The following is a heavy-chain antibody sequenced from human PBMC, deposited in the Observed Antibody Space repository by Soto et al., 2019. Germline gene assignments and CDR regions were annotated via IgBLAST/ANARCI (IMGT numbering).Heavy chain of an antibody. J-gene: IGHJ4*02. CDR1: GFTFSSYD. Sequence: PGGFLRLSCAASGFTFSSYDMHWVRQATGKGLEWVSAIGTAGDTYYPGSVKGRFTISRENAKNSLYLQMNSLRAGDTAVYYCARVAPGSYAFDYWGQGTLVTVSS. V-gene: IGHV3-13*01. D-gene: IGHD1-26*01. CDR3: ARVAPGSYAFDY. CDR2: IGTAGDT.